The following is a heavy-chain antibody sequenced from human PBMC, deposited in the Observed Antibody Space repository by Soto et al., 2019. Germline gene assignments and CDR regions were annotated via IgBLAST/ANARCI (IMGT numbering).Heavy chain of an antibody. D-gene: IGHD6-6*01. V-gene: IGHV1-69*01. J-gene: IGHJ6*02. CDR2: IVPMFGTA. CDR3: ASNGTYSSSLSQYSGMDV. CDR1: GGTFANFI. Sequence: QVQLVQSGAEVKESGSSVKVSCKASGGTFANFIMNWVRQTPGQGLEWMGGIVPMFGTATYAEKFKGRVTISENASTSTAYMELTSPRSEDTAVYLCASNGTYSSSLSQYSGMDVWGQGTTVTLS.